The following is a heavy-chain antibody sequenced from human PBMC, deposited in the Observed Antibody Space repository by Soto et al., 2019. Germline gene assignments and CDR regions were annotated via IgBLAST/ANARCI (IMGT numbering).Heavy chain of an antibody. D-gene: IGHD6-19*01. Sequence: QVQLQESGPGLVKPSETLSLTCTVSGGSVSSGSYYWSWIRQPPGKGLEWIGYIYYSGSTNYNPSLKSRVTISVDTSKNQFSLKLSSVTAADTAVYYCARVPLIAVAGTSYFDYWGQGTLVTVSS. J-gene: IGHJ4*02. CDR3: ARVPLIAVAGTSYFDY. CDR2: IYYSGST. CDR1: GGSVSSGSYY. V-gene: IGHV4-61*01.